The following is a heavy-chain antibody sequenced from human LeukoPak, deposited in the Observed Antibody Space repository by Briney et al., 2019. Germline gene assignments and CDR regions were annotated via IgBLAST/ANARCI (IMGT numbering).Heavy chain of an antibody. Sequence: ASVKVSCKASGYTFTTYDINWVRQATGQGLEWMGWMNPNGGNTGYAQKFQGRVTMTRNTSISTAYMELSSLRSEDTAVYYCARVRRSGSRNWFDPWGQGTLVTVSS. CDR3: ARVRRSGSRNWFDP. CDR2: MNPNGGNT. J-gene: IGHJ5*02. V-gene: IGHV1-8*02. D-gene: IGHD3-10*01. CDR1: GYTFTTYD.